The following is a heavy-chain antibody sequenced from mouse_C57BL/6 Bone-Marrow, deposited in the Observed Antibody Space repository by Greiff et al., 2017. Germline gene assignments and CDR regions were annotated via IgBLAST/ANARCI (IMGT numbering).Heavy chain of an antibody. D-gene: IGHD2-5*01. CDR3: ARKAYYSNLGY. CDR2: IDPSDGDT. CDR1: GYTFTNYC. J-gene: IGHJ2*01. V-gene: IGHV1-52*01. Sequence: QVQLQQPGAELVRPGSSVKLSCKASGYTFTNYCMHLVKQRPIQGLEWIGNIDPSDGDTPYNQKFKDKATLTVDKSSSTAYMQLSSLTSEDSAVYYCARKAYYSNLGYWGQGTTLTVSS.